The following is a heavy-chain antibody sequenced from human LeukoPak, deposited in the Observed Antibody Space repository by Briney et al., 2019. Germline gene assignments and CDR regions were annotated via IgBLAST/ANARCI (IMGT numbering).Heavy chain of an antibody. V-gene: IGHV3-21*01. CDR2: ISSSSSYI. J-gene: IGHJ4*02. Sequence: PGGSLRRYCAASGFTFSSYSMNWVRQAPGKGLEWVSSISSSSSYIYYADSVKGRFTISRDNAKNSLYLQMNSLRAEDTAVYYCASSTSWLGWWYFDYWGQGTLVTVSS. D-gene: IGHD2-2*01. CDR3: ASSTSWLGWWYFDY. CDR1: GFTFSSYS.